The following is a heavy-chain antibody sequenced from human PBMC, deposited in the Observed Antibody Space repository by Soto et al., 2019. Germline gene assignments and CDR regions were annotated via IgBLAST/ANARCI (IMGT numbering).Heavy chain of an antibody. Sequence: QVQLQQWGAGLLKPSETLSLTCAVYGGSFSGYYWSWIRQPPGKGLEWIGEINHSGSTNYNPSLKSRVTISVDTSKNLCSLKLSSVNAADTAVYYCARGRIVIMMYAPVNYYGMDVWGQGTTVTVSS. CDR2: INHSGST. CDR1: GGSFSGYY. J-gene: IGHJ6*02. D-gene: IGHD2-8*01. CDR3: ARGRIVIMMYAPVNYYGMDV. V-gene: IGHV4-34*01.